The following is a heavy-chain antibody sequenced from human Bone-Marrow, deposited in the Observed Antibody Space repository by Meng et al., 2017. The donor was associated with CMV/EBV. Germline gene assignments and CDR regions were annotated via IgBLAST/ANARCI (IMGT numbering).Heavy chain of an antibody. CDR1: GFTFSSYA. D-gene: IGHD1-26*01. CDR3: ARGWAWVNY. V-gene: IGHV4-34*01. Sequence: ESLKISCAASGFTFSSYAMSWVRQAPGKGLEWIGEINHSGSTNYNPSLKSRVTISVDTSKNQFSLKLSSVTAADTAVYYCARGWAWVNYWGQGTLVTVSS. CDR2: INHSGST. J-gene: IGHJ4*02.